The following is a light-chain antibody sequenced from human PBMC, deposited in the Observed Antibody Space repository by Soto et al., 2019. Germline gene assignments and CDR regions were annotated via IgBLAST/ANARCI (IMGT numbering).Light chain of an antibody. CDR3: QQAYSFPIT. CDR2: AAS. Sequence: DIQVTQSPSSVSASVGDRVTITCRASQDIAAYLAWYQHKPGRAPELLIHAASSLQSGVPSRFSGSGSGTDFTLPINSLQPEDFATYYCQQAYSFPITFGQGTRLEIK. V-gene: IGKV1D-12*01. CDR1: QDIAAY. J-gene: IGKJ5*01.